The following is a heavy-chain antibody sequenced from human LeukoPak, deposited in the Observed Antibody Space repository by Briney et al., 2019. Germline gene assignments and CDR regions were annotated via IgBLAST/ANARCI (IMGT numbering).Heavy chain of an antibody. CDR3: ARVTTEFWSGFLFDY. J-gene: IGHJ4*02. CDR2: ISSSSSYI. D-gene: IGHD3-3*01. CDR1: GFTFSSYS. Sequence: GGSLRLACAASGFTFSSYSMNWVRQAPGKGLEWVSSISSSSSYIYYADSVKGRFTISRDNSKNTLYLQMNSLGAEDTAVYYCARVTTEFWSGFLFDYWGQGTLVTVSS. V-gene: IGHV3-21*01.